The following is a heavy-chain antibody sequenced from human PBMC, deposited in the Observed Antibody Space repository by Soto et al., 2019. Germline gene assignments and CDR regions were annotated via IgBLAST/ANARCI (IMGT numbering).Heavy chain of an antibody. CDR2: INHSGIT. D-gene: IGHD6-13*01. V-gene: IGHV4-34*01. CDR1: GGSFSGYD. J-gene: IGHJ4*02. Sequence: SETLSLTCAVCGGSFSGYDCSWIRQPPWKGLEWIGEINHSGITNYNPSLKSRVTISVDTSKNQFSLKLSSVTAADTAVYYCARTVTRSSSWTEYFDYWGQGTLLTVCS. CDR3: ARTVTRSSSWTEYFDY.